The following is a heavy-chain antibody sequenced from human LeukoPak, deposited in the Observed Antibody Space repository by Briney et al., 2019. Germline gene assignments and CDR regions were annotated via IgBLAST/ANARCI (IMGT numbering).Heavy chain of an antibody. D-gene: IGHD6-25*01. CDR1: GGSISSGGHY. V-gene: IGHV4-31*03. CDR3: ARERAAAVDY. J-gene: IGHJ4*02. CDR2: IYYSGST. Sequence: SETLSLTCTVSGGSISSGGHYWYWIRQHPGKGLEWIGYIYYSGSTYYNPSLKSRVTISVDTSKNQFSLKLSSVTAADTAVYYCARERAAAVDYWGQGTLVTASP.